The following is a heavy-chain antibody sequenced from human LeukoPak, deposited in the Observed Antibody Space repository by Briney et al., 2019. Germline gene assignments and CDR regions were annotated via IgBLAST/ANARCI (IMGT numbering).Heavy chain of an antibody. V-gene: IGHV3-33*06. D-gene: IGHD4-11*01. J-gene: IGHJ6*03. CDR1: GFTFSSYG. CDR2: IWYDGSNK. Sequence: GRSLRLSCAASGFTFSSYGMHWVRQAPGKGLEWVAVIWYDGSNKYYADSVKGRFTISRDNSKNTLYLQMNSLRAEDTAVYYCAKETVTTVLGYYYYYMDVWGKGTTVTVSS. CDR3: AKETVTTVLGYYYYYMDV.